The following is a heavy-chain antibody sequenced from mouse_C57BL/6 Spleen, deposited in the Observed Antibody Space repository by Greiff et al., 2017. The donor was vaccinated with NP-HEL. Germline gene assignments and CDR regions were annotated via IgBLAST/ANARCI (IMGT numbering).Heavy chain of an antibody. V-gene: IGHV1-15*01. CDR3: TREGWSYYFDY. CDR1: GYTFTDYE. D-gene: IGHD2-3*01. Sequence: QVQLKQSGAELVRPGASVTLSCKASGYTFTDYEMHWVKQTPVHGLEWIGAIDPETGGTAYNQKFKGKAILTADKSSSTAYMELRSLTSEDSAVYYCTREGWSYYFDYWGQGTTLTVSS. CDR2: IDPETGGT. J-gene: IGHJ2*01.